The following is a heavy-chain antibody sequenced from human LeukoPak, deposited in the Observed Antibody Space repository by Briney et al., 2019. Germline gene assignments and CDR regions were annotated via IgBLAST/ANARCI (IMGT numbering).Heavy chain of an antibody. D-gene: IGHD5-24*01. J-gene: IGHJ4*02. CDR1: GGTFSSYA. V-gene: IGHV1-69*13. CDR2: IIPIFGTA. Sequence: SVKVSCKASGGTFSSYAISWVRQAPGQGLEWMGGIIPIFGTANYAQKFQGRVTITADESTSTAYMELSSLRSEDTAVYYCASPGRDGYNYYFDYWGQGTLVTVSS. CDR3: ASPGRDGYNYYFDY.